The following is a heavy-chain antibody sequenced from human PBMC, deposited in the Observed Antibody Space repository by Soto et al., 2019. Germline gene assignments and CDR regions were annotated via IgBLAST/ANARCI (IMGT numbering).Heavy chain of an antibody. Sequence: LSLTCTVSGGSISSSSYYWGWIRQPPGKGLEWIGSIYYSGSTYYNPSLKSRVTISVDTSKNQFSLKLSSVTAADTAVYYCARQGRYYDSKKGGWFDPWGQGTLVTVSS. J-gene: IGHJ5*02. CDR3: ARQGRYYDSKKGGWFDP. CDR1: GGSISSSSYY. D-gene: IGHD3-22*01. CDR2: IYYSGST. V-gene: IGHV4-39*01.